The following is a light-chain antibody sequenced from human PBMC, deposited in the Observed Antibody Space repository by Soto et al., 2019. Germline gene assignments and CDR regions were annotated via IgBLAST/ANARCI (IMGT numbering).Light chain of an antibody. CDR2: SAS. J-gene: IGKJ5*01. CDR1: RGIISY. CDR3: QQLNSYPQT. Sequence: IQLTQTPSSLSASVGDRVTITCQASRGIISYLAWYQQKPGKAPKLLVYSASTLQSGVPSRFSGSGSGPDFTLTISSLQPEDSATYFCQQLNSYPQTFGQGTRLEIK. V-gene: IGKV1-9*01.